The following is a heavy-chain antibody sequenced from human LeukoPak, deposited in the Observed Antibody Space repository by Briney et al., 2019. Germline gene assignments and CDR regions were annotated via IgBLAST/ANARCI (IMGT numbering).Heavy chain of an antibody. V-gene: IGHV1-18*01. CDR3: ARGPYSSSWYRGVYNWFDP. CDR1: GYTFTSYG. D-gene: IGHD6-13*01. CDR2: ISAYNGNT. Sequence: GASVTVSCKASGYTFTSYGISWVRQAPGQGLEWVGWISAYNGNTNYAQKLQGRVTMTTDTSTSTAYMELRSLRSDDTAVYYCARGPYSSSWYRGVYNWFDPWGQGTLVTVSS. J-gene: IGHJ5*02.